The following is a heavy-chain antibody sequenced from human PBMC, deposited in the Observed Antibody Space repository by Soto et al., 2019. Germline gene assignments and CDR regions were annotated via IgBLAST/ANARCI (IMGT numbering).Heavy chain of an antibody. CDR2: INHSGST. CDR3: ARGGMAARCRGDIDY. Sequence: QVQLQQWGAGLLKPSETLSLTCAVYGGSFSGYYWSWIRQPPGKGLEWIGEINHSGSTNYNPSLNSRVTISVDTSKNQFSLKLSSVTAADTAVYYCARGGMAARCRGDIDYWGQGTLVTVSS. J-gene: IGHJ4*02. V-gene: IGHV4-34*01. CDR1: GGSFSGYY. D-gene: IGHD6-6*01.